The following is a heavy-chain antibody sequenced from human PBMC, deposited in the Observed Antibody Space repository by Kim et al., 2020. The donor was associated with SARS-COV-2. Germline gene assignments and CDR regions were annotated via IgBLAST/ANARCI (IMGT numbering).Heavy chain of an antibody. V-gene: IGHV3-23*01. J-gene: IGHJ3*02. CDR3: ARGTGGALDI. Sequence: GGSLRLSCAASGLTLSSNAMTWVRQAPGKGLEWVSFIDAGGYTNNADSLKGRITISRDNSKNTLYLQMNSLRAEDTSTYYCARGTGGALDIWGQGTKVTVSS. CDR2: IDAGGYT. CDR1: GLTLSSNA.